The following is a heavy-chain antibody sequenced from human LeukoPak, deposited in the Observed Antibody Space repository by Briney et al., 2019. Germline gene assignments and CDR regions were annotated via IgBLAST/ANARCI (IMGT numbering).Heavy chain of an antibody. CDR2: INPNSGGT. Sequence: GASVTVSCKASGYTFTGYYMHWVRQAPGQGLEWMGWINPNSGGTNYAQKLQGRVTMTRDTSISTAYMELSSLRSEDTAVYYCARITKKNLYYFDYWGQGTLVTVSS. CDR1: GYTFTGYY. V-gene: IGHV1-2*02. J-gene: IGHJ4*02. D-gene: IGHD1-20*01. CDR3: ARITKKNLYYFDY.